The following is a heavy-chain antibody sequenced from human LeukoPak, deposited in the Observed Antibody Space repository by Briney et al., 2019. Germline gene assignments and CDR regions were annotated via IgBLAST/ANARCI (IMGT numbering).Heavy chain of an antibody. D-gene: IGHD2-21*02. J-gene: IGHJ4*02. CDR1: GGSFSGYY. V-gene: IGHV4-34*01. Sequence: SETLSLTCAVYGGSFSGYYWSWIRQPPGKGLEWIGEIKHSGSSNYNPSLKSRVTISLETSKNQFSLKLSSVTAADTAVYYCAKGVVTAPQTFDYWGQGTLVTVSS. CDR3: AKGVVTAPQTFDY. CDR2: IKHSGSS.